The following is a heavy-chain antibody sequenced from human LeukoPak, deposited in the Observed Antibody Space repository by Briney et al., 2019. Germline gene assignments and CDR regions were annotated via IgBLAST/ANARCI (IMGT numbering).Heavy chain of an antibody. J-gene: IGHJ4*02. CDR3: AKGRPSYSRSGRLFDY. CDR2: IRYDGSNK. CDR1: GFTFSSYG. V-gene: IGHV3-30*02. Sequence: GGSLRLSCAASGFTFSSYGMHWVRQAPGKGLEWVAFIRYDGSNKYYADSVKGRFTISRDNSKITLYLQMNSLRAEDTAVYYCAKGRPSYSRSGRLFDYWGQGTLVTVSS. D-gene: IGHD6-13*01.